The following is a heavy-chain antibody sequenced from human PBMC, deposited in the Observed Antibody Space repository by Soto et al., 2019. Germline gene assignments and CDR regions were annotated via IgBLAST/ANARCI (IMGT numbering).Heavy chain of an antibody. CDR2: INTNSGDT. Sequence: ASVEVSWEDSGDSLTGKSLQWARQAPGKGLEWMGWINTNSGDTEYAQNFQGRVTMTRDTSISTAYMELSRLRSDDTAVYYCASTGYSSSWLHYYYCYGMDVWGQGTTVTVSS. CDR3: ASTGYSSSWLHYYYCYGMDV. CDR1: GDSLTGKS. V-gene: IGHV1-2*02. J-gene: IGHJ6*01. D-gene: IGHD6-13*01.